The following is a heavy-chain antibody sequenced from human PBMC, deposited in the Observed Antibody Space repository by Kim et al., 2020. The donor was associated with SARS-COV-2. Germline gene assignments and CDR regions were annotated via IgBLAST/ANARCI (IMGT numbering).Heavy chain of an antibody. Sequence: SETLSLTCTVSGGSISSSSYYWGWIRQPPGKGLEWIGSIYYSGSTYYNPSLKSRVTISVDTSKNQFSLKMSSVTAADTAVYYCASDVKRPGWAVGSGSTNWGEGALFTVSS. V-gene: IGHV4-39*07. CDR2: IYYSGST. CDR1: GGSISSSSYY. CDR3: ASDVKRPGWAVGSGSTN. J-gene: IGHJ4*02. D-gene: IGHD3-10*01.